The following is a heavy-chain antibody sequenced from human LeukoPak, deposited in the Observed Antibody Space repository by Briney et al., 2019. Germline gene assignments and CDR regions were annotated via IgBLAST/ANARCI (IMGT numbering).Heavy chain of an antibody. CDR2: IYYSGST. CDR1: GGSISSSSYY. V-gene: IGHV4-39*07. J-gene: IGHJ5*02. CDR3: ARVKMVRGDFDP. D-gene: IGHD3-10*01. Sequence: PSETLSLTCTVSGGSISSSSYYWGWIRQPPGKGLEWIGSIYYSGSTYYNPSLKSRVTISVDTSKNQFSLKLSSVTAADTAVYYCARVKMVRGDFDPWGQGTLVTVSS.